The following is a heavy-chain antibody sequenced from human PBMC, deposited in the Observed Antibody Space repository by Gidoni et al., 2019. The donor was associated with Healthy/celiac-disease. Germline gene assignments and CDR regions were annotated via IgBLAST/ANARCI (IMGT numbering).Heavy chain of an antibody. Sequence: QVQLVQSGAEVKKPGSSVKVSCQASGGPFSRYAISWVRQAPGQGLEWMGGIIPIFGTANYAQKFQGRVTITADKSTSTAYMELSSLRSEDTAVYYCARGGQQLGLPEYFQHWGQGTLVTVSS. J-gene: IGHJ1*01. CDR2: IIPIFGTA. D-gene: IGHD6-13*01. CDR1: GGPFSRYA. V-gene: IGHV1-69*06. CDR3: ARGGQQLGLPEYFQH.